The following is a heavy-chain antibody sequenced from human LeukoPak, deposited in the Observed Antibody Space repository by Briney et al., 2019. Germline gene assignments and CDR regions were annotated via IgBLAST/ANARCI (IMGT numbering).Heavy chain of an antibody. Sequence: PGGSLRLSCAVSGFIFSDYYMRWIRQAPGKGLEWVSYISSSSSYTNYADSVKGRFTISRDNAKNSLYLQMNSLRAEDTAVYYCAKAHRPKDIVVVTVYYGMVVSGQGTTVTVSS. CDR3: AKAHRPKDIVVVTVYYGMVV. J-gene: IGHJ6*02. CDR1: GFIFSDYY. CDR2: ISSSSSYT. V-gene: IGHV3-11*06. D-gene: IGHD2-15*01.